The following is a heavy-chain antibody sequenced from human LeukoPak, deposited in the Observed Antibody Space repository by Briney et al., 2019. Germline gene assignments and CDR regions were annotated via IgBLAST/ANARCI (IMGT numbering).Heavy chain of an antibody. CDR3: ARGRGYSYGHGFDY. Sequence: TTGGSLRLSCAASGFTFSSYSMNWVRKAPGKGLEWVSSISSSSSYIYYADSVKGRFTISRDNAKNSLYLQMNSLRAEDTAVYYCARGRGYSYGHGFDYWGQGTLVTVSS. CDR1: GFTFSSYS. D-gene: IGHD5-18*01. V-gene: IGHV3-21*01. CDR2: ISSSSSYI. J-gene: IGHJ4*02.